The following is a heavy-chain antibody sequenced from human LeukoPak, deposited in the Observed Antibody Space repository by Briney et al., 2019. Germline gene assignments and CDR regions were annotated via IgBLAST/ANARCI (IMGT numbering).Heavy chain of an antibody. V-gene: IGHV3-48*04. Sequence: GGSLRLSCAASGFTFSSYSMNWVRQAPGKGLEWVSYISSSSSTIYYADSVKGRFTISRDNAKNSLYLQMNSLRAEDTAVYYCARVAQGIDYWGQGTLVTVSS. CDR2: ISSSSSTI. J-gene: IGHJ4*02. CDR3: ARVAQGIDY. CDR1: GFTFSSYS.